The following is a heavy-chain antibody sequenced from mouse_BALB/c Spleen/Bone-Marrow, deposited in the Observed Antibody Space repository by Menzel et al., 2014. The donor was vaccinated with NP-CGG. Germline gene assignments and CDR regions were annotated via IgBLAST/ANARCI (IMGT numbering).Heavy chain of an antibody. D-gene: IGHD2-4*01. Sequence: VKLMESGTELMKPGASVKISCKATGYTFSSYWIEWVKQRPGHGLEWIGEILPGSGNTNYNENFKGKATFTADTSSNTAYMQLSSLTSEDSAVYYCARYYDYAWFAYWGQGTLVTVSA. V-gene: IGHV1-9*01. CDR2: ILPGSGNT. J-gene: IGHJ3*01. CDR3: ARYYDYAWFAY. CDR1: GYTFSSYW.